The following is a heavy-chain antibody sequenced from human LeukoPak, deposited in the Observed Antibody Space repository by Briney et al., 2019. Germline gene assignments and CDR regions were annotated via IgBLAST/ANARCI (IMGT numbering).Heavy chain of an antibody. CDR2: ISYEDGSNK. CDR3: SWERPAGHYASCSYFDY. Sequence: PGRSLRLSCAASGFTFSSHVMHWVRQAPGKGLEWVAAISYEDGSNKYYADSVKGRFTISRDNSKYTVYLEMNSLRVEDTAMYYCSWERPAGHYASCSYFDYWGQGTLVTVSS. V-gene: IGHV3-30*04. CDR1: GFTFSSHV. J-gene: IGHJ4*02. D-gene: IGHD3-10*01.